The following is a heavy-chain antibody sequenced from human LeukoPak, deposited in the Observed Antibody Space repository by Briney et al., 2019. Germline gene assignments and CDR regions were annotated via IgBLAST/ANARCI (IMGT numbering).Heavy chain of an antibody. D-gene: IGHD3-22*01. J-gene: IGHJ4*02. CDR2: IKQDGSKK. CDR1: GFTFSNYW. CDR3: AAHNSGFFDY. Sequence: GGSLRLSCAASGFTFSNYWMSWVRQAPGKGLEWVANIKQDGSKKYYVDSVKGRFTISRDNAKNSLYLQMNSLRAEDTAVYYCAAHNSGFFDYWGQGTLVTVSS. V-gene: IGHV3-7*01.